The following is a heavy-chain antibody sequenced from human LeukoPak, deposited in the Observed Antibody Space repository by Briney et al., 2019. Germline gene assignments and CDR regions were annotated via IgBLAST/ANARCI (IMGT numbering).Heavy chain of an antibody. J-gene: IGHJ4*02. CDR1: GFTFSSYS. V-gene: IGHV3-23*01. D-gene: IGHD4-23*01. CDR3: AKDGRWEYGGNEFDY. Sequence: GGSLRLSCAASGFTFSSYSMNWARQAPGKGLEWVSNINGGGGTKYYAASVKGRFTISRDNSKNTLYLQMNSLRAEDTGLYYCAKDGRWEYGGNEFDYGAQGSRVSVSS. CDR2: INGGGGTK.